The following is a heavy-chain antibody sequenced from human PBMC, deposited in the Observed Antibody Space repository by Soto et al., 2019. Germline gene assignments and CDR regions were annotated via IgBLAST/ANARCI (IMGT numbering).Heavy chain of an antibody. V-gene: IGHV1-46*01. D-gene: IGHD3-10*01. J-gene: IGHJ6*02. CDR2: INPSGGST. CDR1: GYTFTSYY. Sequence: ASVKVSCKASGYTFTSYYMHWVRQAPGQGLEWMGIINPSGGSTSYAQKFQGRVTMTRDTSTSTVYMELSSLRSEDTAVYYCASLLWFGELSVEGMDVWGQGTTVTVSS. CDR3: ASLLWFGELSVEGMDV.